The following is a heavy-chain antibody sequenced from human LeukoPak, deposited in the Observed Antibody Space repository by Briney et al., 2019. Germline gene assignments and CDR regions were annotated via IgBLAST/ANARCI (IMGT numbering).Heavy chain of an antibody. Sequence: ASVKVSCKASGYTFTSYGISWVRQAPGQGLEWMGWISAYNGNTNYAQKLQGRVTMTTDTSTSTAYMELRSLRSDDTAVYYCARGKVVVIARNYYYYYGMDVWGQGTTVTVSS. CDR2: ISAYNGNT. D-gene: IGHD3-22*01. V-gene: IGHV1-18*01. J-gene: IGHJ6*02. CDR1: GYTFTSYG. CDR3: ARGKVVVIARNYYYYYGMDV.